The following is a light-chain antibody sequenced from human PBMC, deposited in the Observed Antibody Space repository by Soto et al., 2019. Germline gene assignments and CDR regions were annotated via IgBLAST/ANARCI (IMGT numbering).Light chain of an antibody. V-gene: IGKV1-5*01. CDR2: DVS. CDR3: QQYNSYPYT. J-gene: IGKJ5*01. Sequence: DIQMTQSPSTPSASVGDRVTITCRASQSISSWLAWYQQIPGKAPKLLIYDVSSLESGVPSRFSGSGSGTEFTLTISSLQPDDFATYYCQQYNSYPYTFGQGTRMEIK. CDR1: QSISSW.